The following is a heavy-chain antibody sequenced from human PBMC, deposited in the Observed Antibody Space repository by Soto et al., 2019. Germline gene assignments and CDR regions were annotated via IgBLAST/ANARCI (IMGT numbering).Heavy chain of an antibody. CDR2: FDPEDGET. J-gene: IGHJ5*02. V-gene: IGHV1-24*01. CDR1: GYTLNELS. D-gene: IGHD3-3*01. Sequence: ASVKVCCKVSGYTLNELSIHWVRQAPGKGLEWMGGFDPEDGETIYAQKFQGRVTMTEDTSTDTAYMELSSLRSEDTAVYYCAHYDFWSGSPFDPWGQGTLVTVSS. CDR3: AHYDFWSGSPFDP.